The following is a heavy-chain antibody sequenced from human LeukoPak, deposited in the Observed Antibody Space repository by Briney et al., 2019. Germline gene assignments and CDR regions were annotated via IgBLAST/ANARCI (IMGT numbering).Heavy chain of an antibody. CDR1: GDSVSSNSAA. V-gene: IGHV6-1*01. J-gene: IGHJ5*02. CDR2: TYYRSKWYN. D-gene: IGHD3-22*01. Sequence: SQTLSLTCALSGDSVSSNSAAWNWIRQSPSRGLEWLGRTYYRSKWYNDYAVSVKSRITINPDTSKNQFSLQLNSVTPEDTAVYYCARNAGGDSSGYYHNWFDPWGQGTLVTVSS. CDR3: ARNAGGDSSGYYHNWFDP.